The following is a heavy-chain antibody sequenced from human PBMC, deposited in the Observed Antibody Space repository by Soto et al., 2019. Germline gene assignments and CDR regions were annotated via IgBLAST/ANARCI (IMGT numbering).Heavy chain of an antibody. V-gene: IGHV4-38-2*01. CDR2: IYHSGST. Sequence: TSETLSLTCAVSGYSISSGYYWGWIRQPPGKGLEWIGSIYHSGSTYYNPSLKSRVTISVDTSKNQFSLKLSSVTAADTAVYYCARVSSVRKWMVRGVIFWFDPWGQGTLVTVSS. D-gene: IGHD3-10*01. J-gene: IGHJ5*02. CDR3: ARVSSVRKWMVRGVIFWFDP. CDR1: GYSISSGYY.